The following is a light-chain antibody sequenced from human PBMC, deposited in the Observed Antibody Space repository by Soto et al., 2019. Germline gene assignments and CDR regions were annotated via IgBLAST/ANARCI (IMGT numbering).Light chain of an antibody. J-gene: IGKJ5*01. V-gene: IGKV3-20*01. CDR2: GAS. Sequence: IARSQSPGTVSVAPGHRSTVSCRAGRSVTSIAAWYQQTPGPTPRLLVYGASSSATGIPDRISGSGSGTYITLTMSRLETDYFAVYSCQYHSGSPINCGEGTRLEIK. CDR1: RSVTSIA. CDR3: QYHSGSPIN.